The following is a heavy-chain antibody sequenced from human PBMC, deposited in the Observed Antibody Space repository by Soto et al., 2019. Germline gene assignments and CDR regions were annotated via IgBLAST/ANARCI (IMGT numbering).Heavy chain of an antibody. CDR2: IKHSGST. D-gene: IGHD3-10*01. J-gene: IGHJ4*02. CDR3: ARGGKDYYGSGSSQFDY. V-gene: IGHV4-34*01. CDR1: GGSFSGYY. Sequence: QVQLQQWGAGLLKPSETLSLTCAVYGGSFSGYYWSWIRQPPGKGLEWIGEIKHSGSTNYNPSLKSRVTISVDTSKNQFSLKLSSVTAADTAVYYCARGGKDYYGSGSSQFDYWGQGTLVTVSS.